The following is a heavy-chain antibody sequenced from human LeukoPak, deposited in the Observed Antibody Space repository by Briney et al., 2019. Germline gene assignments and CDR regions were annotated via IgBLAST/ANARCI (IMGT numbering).Heavy chain of an antibody. D-gene: IGHD6-25*01. Sequence: GGSLRLSCAASGFTFSSYAMSWVRQAPGKGLEWVSAIRGSGGNTYYADSVKGRFTISRDNSKNTLYLQMNSLRAEDTAVYYCAKDPDSSGLNWFDPWGQGTLVTVSS. J-gene: IGHJ5*02. V-gene: IGHV3-23*01. CDR1: GFTFSSYA. CDR2: IRGSGGNT. CDR3: AKDPDSSGLNWFDP.